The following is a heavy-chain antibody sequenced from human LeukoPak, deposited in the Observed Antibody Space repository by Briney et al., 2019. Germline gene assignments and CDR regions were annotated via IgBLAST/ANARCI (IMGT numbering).Heavy chain of an antibody. CDR3: ARDSFSSDYGGNPGYFDY. J-gene: IGHJ4*02. CDR1: GFTFSSYA. CDR2: ISYDGSNK. Sequence: GGSLRLSCAASGFTFSSYAMHWVRQAPGKGLEWVAVISYDGSNKYYADSVKGRFTISRDNSKNTLYLQMTSLRAEDTAVYYCARDSFSSDYGGNPGYFDYWGQGTLVTVSS. D-gene: IGHD4-23*01. V-gene: IGHV3-30*04.